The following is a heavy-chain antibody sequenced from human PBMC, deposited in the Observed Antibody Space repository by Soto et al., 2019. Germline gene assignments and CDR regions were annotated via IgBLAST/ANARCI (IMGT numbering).Heavy chain of an antibody. CDR2: IRIKANNYAT. J-gene: IGHJ4*02. V-gene: IGHV3-73*02. D-gene: IGHD4-17*01. Sequence: EVQLVESGGGLVQPGGSLKLSYAASGFTFSGSIMHWVRQASGKGLEWVGRIRIKANNYATSYAASVKGRFTISRDDSKNTAYLQMNSLKTEDTAVYYCTRQTGDYFDSWGQGALVTVSS. CDR1: GFTFSGSI. CDR3: TRQTGDYFDS.